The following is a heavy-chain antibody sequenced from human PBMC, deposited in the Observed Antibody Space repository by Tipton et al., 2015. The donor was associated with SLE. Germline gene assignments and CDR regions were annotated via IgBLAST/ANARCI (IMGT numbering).Heavy chain of an antibody. CDR2: MSTSGST. J-gene: IGHJ6*02. D-gene: IGHD5-18*01. V-gene: IGHV4-61*02. CDR1: GGSISSSSYY. Sequence: TLSLTCTVSGGSISSSSYYWNWIRQPAGKGLEWIGRMSTSGSTNYNPSLKSRVTISVDASKNQFSLKLTSVTAPDTAVYYCARGMVTWRGAIIGVDVWGQGTTVTVSS. CDR3: ARGMVTWRGAIIGVDV.